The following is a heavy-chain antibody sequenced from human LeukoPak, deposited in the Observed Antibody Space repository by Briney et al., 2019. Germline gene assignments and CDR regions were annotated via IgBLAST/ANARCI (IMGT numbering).Heavy chain of an antibody. CDR3: AKVHSGSYDYYFDY. D-gene: IGHD1-26*01. V-gene: IGHV3-30*02. J-gene: IGHJ4*02. CDR1: GFTFSNYG. Sequence: GGSLRLSCAASGFTFSNYGIHWVRQAPGKGLEWMAFIRYDGSYRYYTDSVKGRFTFSRDNSKHTLSLQMNSLTSEDTAVYYCAKVHSGSYDYYFDYWGQGTLVTVSS. CDR2: IRYDGSYR.